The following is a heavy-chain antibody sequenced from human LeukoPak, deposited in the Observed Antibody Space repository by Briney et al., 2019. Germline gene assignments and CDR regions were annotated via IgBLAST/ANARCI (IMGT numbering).Heavy chain of an antibody. CDR1: GFTFSTYW. CDR2: MNEDGSVR. CDR3: AAWMTTTTY. V-gene: IGHV3-7*02. Sequence: GGSLRLTCVASGFTFSTYWMNWVRQAPGEGLEWVANMNEDGSVRRYVDSVKGRFTISSDNAKNSLYLQMNSLRAEDTAVYFCAAWMTTTTYWGQGTPVTVSS. D-gene: IGHD5-12*01. J-gene: IGHJ1*01.